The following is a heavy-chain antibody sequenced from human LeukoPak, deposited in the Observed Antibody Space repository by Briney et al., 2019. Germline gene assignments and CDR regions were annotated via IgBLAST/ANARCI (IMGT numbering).Heavy chain of an antibody. J-gene: IGHJ4*02. CDR1: GFAFSTFR. CDR2: ISSDGSST. V-gene: IGHV3-74*01. Sequence: PGGSLRLSCAASGFAFSTFRMHWVRQTPGKGLVWVSRISSDGSSTTYADSVKGRFTISRDNAKNTLYLQMNSLRVEDTAVYYCARGYSSGWYRFDDWGQGTLVTVSS. CDR3: ARGYSSGWYRFDD. D-gene: IGHD6-19*01.